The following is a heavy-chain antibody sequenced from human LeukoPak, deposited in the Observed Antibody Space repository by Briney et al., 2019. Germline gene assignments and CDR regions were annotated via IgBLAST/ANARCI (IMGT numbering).Heavy chain of an antibody. V-gene: IGHV3-13*01. CDR2: IGTVGDT. D-gene: IGHD6-19*01. CDR3: VGTGPLSSNGWDFNY. Sequence: GGSLRLSCAASGFTFSSYDMRWVRQATGKGLEWVSAIGTVGDTYYPDSVKGRFTISRDNSKNMLFLQMNSLRAEDTAVYYCVGTGPLSSNGWDFNYWGQGTLVTVSS. CDR1: GFTFSSYD. J-gene: IGHJ4*02.